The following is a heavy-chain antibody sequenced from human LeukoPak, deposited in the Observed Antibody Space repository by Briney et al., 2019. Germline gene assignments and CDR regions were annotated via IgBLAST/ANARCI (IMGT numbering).Heavy chain of an antibody. J-gene: IGHJ4*02. CDR3: AREEYSSGWALDY. D-gene: IGHD6-19*01. CDR2: ISSSSSYI. CDR1: GFTFSSYS. Sequence: GGSLRLSCAASGFTFSSYSMNWVRQAPGKGLEWVSSISSSSSYIYYADSVKRRFTISRDNAKNSLYLQMNSLRAEDTAVYYCAREEYSSGWALDYWGQGTLVTVSS. V-gene: IGHV3-21*01.